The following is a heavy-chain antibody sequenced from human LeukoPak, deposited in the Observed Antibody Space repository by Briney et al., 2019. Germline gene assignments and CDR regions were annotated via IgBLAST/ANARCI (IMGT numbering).Heavy chain of an antibody. J-gene: IGHJ4*02. CDR1: GFTLSSYW. Sequence: PGGSLRLSCAASGFTLSSYWMSWVRQPPGKGLEWIGYIFHTGSTNYNPSLKSRVTISVDKSKNQFSLRLISVTAADTAVYYCARDLGYYDSSGYSDYWGQGTLVTVSS. D-gene: IGHD3-22*01. CDR3: ARDLGYYDSSGYSDY. V-gene: IGHV4-4*02. CDR2: IFHTGST.